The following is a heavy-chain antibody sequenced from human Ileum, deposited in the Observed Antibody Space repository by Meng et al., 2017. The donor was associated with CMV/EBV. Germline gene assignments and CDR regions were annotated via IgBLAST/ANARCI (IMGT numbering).Heavy chain of an antibody. CDR2: VYYSGST. J-gene: IGHJ4*02. CDR1: GASIRSSGYF. V-gene: IGHV4-39*01. CDR3: ARHWGSVASAGTIYFDY. D-gene: IGHD6-13*01. Sequence: SETLSLTCTGSGASIRSSGYFWGWVRQPPGKGLEWIASVYYSGSTYYYPSLKSRVTVSVDTSMSQFSLKLTSVTAADTAVYYCARHWGSVASAGTIYFDYWGQGTLVTVSS.